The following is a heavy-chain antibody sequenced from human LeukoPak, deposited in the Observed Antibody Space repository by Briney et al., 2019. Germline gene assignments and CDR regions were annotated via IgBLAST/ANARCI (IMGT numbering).Heavy chain of an antibody. J-gene: IGHJ4*02. Sequence: SETLSLTCTVSGGSISSYYGSWIRHPPGKGLEWTGHIYYSGSANYNPSLKSRVTISLDTSKNQFSLKLSSVTAADTAVYYCARSGTWYVFDYWGQGTLVTVSS. V-gene: IGHV4-59*01. D-gene: IGHD6-13*01. CDR3: ARSGTWYVFDY. CDR1: GGSISSYY. CDR2: IYYSGSA.